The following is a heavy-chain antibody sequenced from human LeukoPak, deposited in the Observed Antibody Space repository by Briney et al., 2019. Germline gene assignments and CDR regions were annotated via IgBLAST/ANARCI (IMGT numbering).Heavy chain of an antibody. CDR1: EFTFSSNA. D-gene: IGHD3-10*01. V-gene: IGHV3-23*01. J-gene: IGHJ4*02. CDR2: ISGSGATT. CDR3: AKASDKFRPGELLGY. Sequence: PGGSLRLPCAASEFTFSSNAMSWVRQAPGKGLEWVSTISGSGATTYYVDSVKGRFTISRDNFKNTLYLQMNSLRAEDTAVYYCAKASDKFRPGELLGYWGQGTLVTVSS.